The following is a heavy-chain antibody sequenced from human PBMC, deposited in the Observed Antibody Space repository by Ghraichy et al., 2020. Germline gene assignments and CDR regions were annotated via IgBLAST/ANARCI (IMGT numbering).Heavy chain of an antibody. V-gene: IGHV4-59*01. CDR3: ARGTTVTTYSPLLSYYYYIDV. CDR2: IYYSGYIDYSGST. CDR1: GDSISSYY. Sequence: SETLSLTCTVSGDSISSYYWSWIRQPPGKGLEWIGYIYYSGYIDYSGSTNYNPSLKSRVTISVDTSENQFSLKLSSLTAADTAVYYCARGTTVTTYSPLLSYYYYIDVWGKGTTVTVSS. D-gene: IGHD4-17*01. J-gene: IGHJ6*03.